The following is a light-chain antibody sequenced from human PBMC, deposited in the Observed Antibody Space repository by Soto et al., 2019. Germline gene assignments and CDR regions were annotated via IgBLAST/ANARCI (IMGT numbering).Light chain of an antibody. CDR3: QQSYSTPLLT. J-gene: IGKJ4*01. CDR1: QSISSY. Sequence: IQMTQSPSSLSASVGDRVTITCRASQSISSYLNWYQQKPGKAPKLLIYAASSLQSGVPSRFSGSGSGTDFTLTISSLQPEDFATYYCQQSYSTPLLTFGGGTKADIK. CDR2: AAS. V-gene: IGKV1-39*01.